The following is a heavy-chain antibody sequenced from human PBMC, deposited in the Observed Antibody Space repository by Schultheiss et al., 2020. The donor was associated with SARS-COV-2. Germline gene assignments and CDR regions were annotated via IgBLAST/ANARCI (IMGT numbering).Heavy chain of an antibody. D-gene: IGHD1-7*01. V-gene: IGHV4-61*08. Sequence: SETLSLTCTVSGGSISSGGYYWSWIRQHPGKGLEWIGYIYYSGSTNYNPSLKSRVTISVDTSKNQFSLKLSSVTAADTAVYYCARGLQAGTTAFDYWGQGTLVTVSS. CDR2: IYYSGST. J-gene: IGHJ4*02. CDR1: GGSISSGGYY. CDR3: ARGLQAGTTAFDY.